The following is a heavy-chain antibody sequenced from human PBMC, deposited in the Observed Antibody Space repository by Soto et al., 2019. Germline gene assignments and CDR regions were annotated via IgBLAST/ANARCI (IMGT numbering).Heavy chain of an antibody. V-gene: IGHV1-18*01. D-gene: IGHD2-21*01. CDR3: ARMGDVPYSSSGMDV. Sequence: QVQLVQSGAEVKKPGASVKVSCKASGYTFTSYGISWVRQAPGQGLEWMGWINGYNGNTNHAQKLQGRVTMSTDTSTRTDYMDLRSLRSDDSAVYYCARMGDVPYSSSGMDVWGQGTTVTVSS. CDR1: GYTFTSYG. CDR2: INGYNGNT. J-gene: IGHJ6*02.